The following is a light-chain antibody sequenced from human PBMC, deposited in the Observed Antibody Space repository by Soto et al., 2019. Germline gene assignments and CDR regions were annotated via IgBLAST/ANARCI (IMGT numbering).Light chain of an antibody. J-gene: IGKJ5*01. CDR3: QQYNNWPLT. CDR1: RNIKGN. Sequence: VVLTQSPDTLSVSPGERATLSCRASRNIKGNLAWYQQRPGQAPRLLIYDASTRATGVPARFSGSGSGTEFTLTISSLQSEDFAVYYCQQYNNWPLTFGQGTRLEIK. CDR2: DAS. V-gene: IGKV3-15*01.